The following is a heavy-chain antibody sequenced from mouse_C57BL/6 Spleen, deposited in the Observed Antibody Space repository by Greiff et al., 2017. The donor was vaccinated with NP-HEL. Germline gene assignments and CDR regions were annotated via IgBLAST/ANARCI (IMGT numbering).Heavy chain of an antibody. Sequence: VQLQQSGAELARPGASVKMSCKASGYTFTSYTMHWVKQRPGQGLEWIGYINPSSGYTKYNQKFKDKATLTADKSSSTAYMQLSSLTSEDSAVYYCARRAPYDYWFDYWGQGTTLTVSS. V-gene: IGHV1-4*01. CDR3: ARRAPYDYWFDY. D-gene: IGHD2-4*01. CDR2: INPSSGYT. CDR1: GYTFTSYT. J-gene: IGHJ2*01.